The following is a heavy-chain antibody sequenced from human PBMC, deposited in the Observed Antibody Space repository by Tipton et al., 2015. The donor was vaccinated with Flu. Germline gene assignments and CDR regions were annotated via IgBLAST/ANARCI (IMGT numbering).Heavy chain of an antibody. Sequence: SLRLSCAASGFTFSSYEMNWVRQAPGKGLEWVSYISSSGSTIYYADSVKGRFTISRDNAKNSLYLQMNSLRAEDTAVYYCARDIVVVPAAIRLDYYYYGMDVWGQGTTVTVSS. D-gene: IGHD2-2*01. CDR3: ARDIVVVPAAIRLDYYYYGMDV. CDR1: GFTFSSYE. V-gene: IGHV3-48*03. CDR2: ISSSGSTI. J-gene: IGHJ6*02.